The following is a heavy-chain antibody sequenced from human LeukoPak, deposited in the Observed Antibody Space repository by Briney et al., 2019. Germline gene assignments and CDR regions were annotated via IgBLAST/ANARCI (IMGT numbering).Heavy chain of an antibody. D-gene: IGHD2-2*01. CDR2: IDTGGTA. CDR1: GFTVSSNY. CDR3: ARSTDY. Sequence: GSLRLSCSASGFTVSSNYMSWVRQAPGKGLEWVSVIDTGGTAYYADSVKGRFTISRDNSKNTLYLQMNSLRVEDTAVYYCARSTDYWGQGTLVTVSS. J-gene: IGHJ4*02. V-gene: IGHV3-53*01.